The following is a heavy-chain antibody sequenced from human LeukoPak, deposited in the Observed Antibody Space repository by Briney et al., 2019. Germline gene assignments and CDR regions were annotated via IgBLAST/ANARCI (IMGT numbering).Heavy chain of an antibody. V-gene: IGHV1-69*04. D-gene: IGHD5-24*01. CDR3: ARGTEMATIYH. CDR2: IIPILGIA. J-gene: IGHJ5*02. Sequence: ASVKVSCKASGGTFSSYAISWVRQAPGQGLEWMGRIIPILGIANYAQKFQGRVTITADKSTSTAYMELSSLRSEDTAVYYCARGTEMATIYHWGQGTLVTVSS. CDR1: GGTFSSYA.